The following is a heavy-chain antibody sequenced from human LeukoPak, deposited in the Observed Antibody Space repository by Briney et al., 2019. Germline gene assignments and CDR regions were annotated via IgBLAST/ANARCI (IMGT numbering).Heavy chain of an antibody. J-gene: IGHJ4*02. CDR2: ISDDGSRQ. V-gene: IGHV3-30*18. Sequence: PGGSLRLSCAASGFTFSSYGMHWGRQAPGKGLEWVAFISDDGSRQHYADSVKGRFTISRDNSKNTLNLQMNSLRAEDTAVYYCVKDRTGTYTLDYWGQGTLVTVSS. CDR1: GFTFSSYG. CDR3: VKDRTGTYTLDY. D-gene: IGHD3-10*01.